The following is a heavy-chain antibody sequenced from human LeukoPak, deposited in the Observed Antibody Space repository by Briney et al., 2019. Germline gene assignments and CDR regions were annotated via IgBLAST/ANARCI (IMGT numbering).Heavy chain of an antibody. D-gene: IGHD6-13*01. Sequence: SETLSLTCTVSGGSISSYYWSWIRQPAGKGLEWIGRIYTSGSTNYNPSLKSRVTMPVDTSKNQFTLKLSSVTAADTAVYYCAREKFIPGIAAAGTTNWFDPWGQGTLVTVSS. CDR1: GGSISSYY. V-gene: IGHV4-4*07. CDR3: AREKFIPGIAAAGTTNWFDP. J-gene: IGHJ5*02. CDR2: IYTSGST.